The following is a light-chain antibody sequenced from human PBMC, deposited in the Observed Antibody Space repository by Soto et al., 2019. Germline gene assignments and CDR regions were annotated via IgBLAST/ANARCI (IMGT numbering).Light chain of an antibody. Sequence: SALSQPAPLSGSPGQSITISCTGTSSDVGGYNYVSWYQHHPGKAPKLMIFDVSNRPSGVSNRFSGSKSGNTASLTISGLQPEDEADYYCSSYTTSNTRQIVFGTGTKVTVL. CDR1: SSDVGGYNY. J-gene: IGLJ1*01. CDR2: DVS. V-gene: IGLV2-14*03. CDR3: SSYTTSNTRQIV.